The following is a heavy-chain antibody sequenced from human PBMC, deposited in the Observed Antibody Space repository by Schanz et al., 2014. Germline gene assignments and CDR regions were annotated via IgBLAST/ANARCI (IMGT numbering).Heavy chain of an antibody. V-gene: IGHV3-48*02. CDR3: ARDASYGRIHDY. D-gene: IGHD5-18*01. CDR1: GFTFTIYS. Sequence: EVQLVESGGGLVQPGGSLRLSCAASGFTFTIYSMNWVRQDPGKGLEWVSYISGDSSTIFYADSVRGRFTISRDNAKKSLYLQMNSLRDEDTAVYYCARDASYGRIHDYWGQGTLVTVSS. CDR2: ISGDSSTI. J-gene: IGHJ4*02.